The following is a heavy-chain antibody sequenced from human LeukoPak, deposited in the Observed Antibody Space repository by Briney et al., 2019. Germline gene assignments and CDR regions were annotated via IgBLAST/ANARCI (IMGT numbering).Heavy chain of an antibody. CDR2: LSHAGTN. V-gene: IGHV4-39*01. D-gene: IGHD5-18*01. Sequence: PSETLSLTCTVSGGSFTSNSYSWGWIRQPPGKGLQWIVTLSHAGTNYYNPSLKSRVTLPVDRSKNQLSLKLTSVTATDTAVYYCARLRGGVQLWGDWGQGTLVTVSS. CDR1: GGSFTSNSYS. J-gene: IGHJ4*02. CDR3: ARLRGGVQLWGD.